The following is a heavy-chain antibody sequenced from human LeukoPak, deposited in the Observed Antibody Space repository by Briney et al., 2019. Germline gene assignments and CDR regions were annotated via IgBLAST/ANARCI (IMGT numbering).Heavy chain of an antibody. Sequence: GGSLRLSCAASGFTFSSYAMNWVRQTPGKGLEWVSAISGSGGSIHYADSVKGLFTISRDNSKSTLYLQMNSLRAEDTAVYYCASYTTYYYDTSGHYFEFWGQGTLVSVSS. D-gene: IGHD3-22*01. CDR1: GFTFSSYA. CDR3: ASYTTYYYDTSGHYFEF. CDR2: ISGSGGSI. J-gene: IGHJ4*02. V-gene: IGHV3-23*01.